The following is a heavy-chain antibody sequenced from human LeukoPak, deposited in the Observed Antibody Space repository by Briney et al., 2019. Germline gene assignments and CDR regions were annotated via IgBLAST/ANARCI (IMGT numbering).Heavy chain of an antibody. V-gene: IGHV4-4*07. J-gene: IGHJ3*01. Sequence: PSETLSLTCTVSGGSTTNSYWSWIRHSAGTGMEWIGRIHATGSTNYNPSLTSRVSMSLDMPTNRFSLTLSAVTVADTATYYCARIFDRDVWGQGTLVTVSP. CDR2: IHATGST. CDR1: GGSTTNSY. D-gene: IGHD3-9*01. CDR3: ARIFDRDV.